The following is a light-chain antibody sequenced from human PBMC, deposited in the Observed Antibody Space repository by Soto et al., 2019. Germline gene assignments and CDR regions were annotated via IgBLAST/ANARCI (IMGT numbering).Light chain of an antibody. CDR3: QQRSNS. CDR1: QSVSRS. Sequence: EIVLTQSPATLSLSPGDRATLSCRASQSVSRSLTWYQQKPGQAPRLLTYDASTRATGIPPRFSGSGSGTDFTLTISRLEPEDFAVYYCQQRSNSFGGGTKVEIK. CDR2: DAS. V-gene: IGKV3-11*01. J-gene: IGKJ4*01.